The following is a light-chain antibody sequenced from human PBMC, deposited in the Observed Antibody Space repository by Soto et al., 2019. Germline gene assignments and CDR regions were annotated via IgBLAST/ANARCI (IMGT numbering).Light chain of an antibody. V-gene: IGLV2-14*03. CDR2: DVS. Sequence: QSALTQPASVSGSPGQSITISCTGTSTDVGGYNYVSWYQQRPGEAPKLMIYDVSSRPSGISSRFSGSKSGNTASLTISGLQAEDEADYHCSSYTSASTLVVFGGGTKVTVL. J-gene: IGLJ2*01. CDR1: STDVGGYNY. CDR3: SSYTSASTLVV.